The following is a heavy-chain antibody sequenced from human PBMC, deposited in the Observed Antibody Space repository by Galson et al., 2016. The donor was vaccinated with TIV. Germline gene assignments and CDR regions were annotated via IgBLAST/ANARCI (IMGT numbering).Heavy chain of an antibody. Sequence: PALVKPTQTLTLTCTFSGFSLNSNGMCVSWIRQPPGKALEWLARIDWDGDTYYSTSLKTRLTISKDTSKNQVVLKMTSMDPVDTATYYCARMVYGDYPPRFYYDNWGQGILVTVSS. V-gene: IGHV2-70*11. CDR1: GFSLNSNGMC. J-gene: IGHJ4*02. CDR3: ARMVYGDYPPRFYYDN. CDR2: IDWDGDT. D-gene: IGHD4-17*01.